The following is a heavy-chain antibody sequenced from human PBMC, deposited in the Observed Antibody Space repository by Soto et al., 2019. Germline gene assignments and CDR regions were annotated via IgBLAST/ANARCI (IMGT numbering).Heavy chain of an antibody. CDR1: GYTFTSYA. J-gene: IGHJ6*02. D-gene: IGHD6-6*01. CDR3: ARDLEYSSSLGMDV. V-gene: IGHV1-3*01. CDR2: INAGNGNT. Sequence: GASVKVSCKASGYTFTSYAMHWVRQAPGQGLEWMGWINAGNGNTKYSQKFQGRVTITRDTSASTAYMELSSLRSEDTAVYYCARDLEYSSSLGMDVWGQGTTVTVS.